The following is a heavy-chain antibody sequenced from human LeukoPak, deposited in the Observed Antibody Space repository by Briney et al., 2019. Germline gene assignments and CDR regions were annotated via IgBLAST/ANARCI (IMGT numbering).Heavy chain of an antibody. Sequence: SETLSLTCAVYGGSFSGYYWSWIRQPPGKGLEWIGHIYYSGSTNYSPSLKSRVTISVDTSKNQFSLKLSSVTAADTAVYYCARGIQITMVRGVTYYFDYWGQGTLVTVSS. CDR2: IYYSGST. CDR1: GGSFSGYY. J-gene: IGHJ4*02. V-gene: IGHV4-59*01. D-gene: IGHD3-10*01. CDR3: ARGIQITMVRGVTYYFDY.